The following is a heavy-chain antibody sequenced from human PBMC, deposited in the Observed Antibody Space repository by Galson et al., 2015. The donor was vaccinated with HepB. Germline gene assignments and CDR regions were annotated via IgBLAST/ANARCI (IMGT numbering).Heavy chain of an antibody. J-gene: IGHJ4*02. V-gene: IGHV1-18*04. CDR1: GYTFTSNG. CDR2: ISANSGRT. Sequence: SVKVSCKASGYTFTSNGISWVRQAPGRGLEWVGWISANSGRTNYARRLLGRVTLTTDTSTSTAYMELSSLRSDDTAIYYCARDRSHSLDFWGQGTLVTVSS. CDR3: ARDRSHSLDF. D-gene: IGHD2-15*01.